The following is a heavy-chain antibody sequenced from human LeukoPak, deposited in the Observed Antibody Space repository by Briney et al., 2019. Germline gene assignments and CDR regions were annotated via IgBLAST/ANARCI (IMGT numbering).Heavy chain of an antibody. D-gene: IGHD1/OR15-1a*01. CDR3: ASCSQQYYYMDV. J-gene: IGHJ6*03. V-gene: IGHV3-21*01. CDR1: GFTFSSYA. Sequence: GGSLRLSCAASGFTFSSYAMSWVRQAPGRGLEWVSSISSSSSYIYYADSVKGRFTISRDNAKNSLYLQMNSLRAEDTAVYYCASCSQQYYYMDVWGKGTTVTVSS. CDR2: ISSSSSYI.